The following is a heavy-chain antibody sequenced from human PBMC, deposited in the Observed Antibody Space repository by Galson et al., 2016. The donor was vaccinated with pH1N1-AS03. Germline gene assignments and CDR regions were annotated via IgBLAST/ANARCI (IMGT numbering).Heavy chain of an antibody. CDR1: GVSPRAYY. V-gene: IGHV4-34*01. Sequence: SETLSLTCAVYGVSPRAYYWSWVRQPPGKALEWIGEINYNGSTNYNPSLKSRVPISFDTSRSQFSLKLSSVTAADTAFYYCAGTYCSEDCPGHYYYGMDIWSPGATVAVSS. CDR3: AGTYCSEDCPGHYYYGMDI. J-gene: IGHJ6*02. D-gene: IGHD2-15*01. CDR2: INYNGST.